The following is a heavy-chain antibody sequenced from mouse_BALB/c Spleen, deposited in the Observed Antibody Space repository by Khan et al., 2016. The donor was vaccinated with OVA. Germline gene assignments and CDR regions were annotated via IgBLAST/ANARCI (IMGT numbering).Heavy chain of an antibody. CDR2: INTFTGEP. V-gene: IGHV9-1*02. CDR3: SSHVHGESFYFDF. Sequence: QIQLVQSGPELRKPGETVKISCQTSGYTFTDFRVNWVKQAPGMGLKWMGCINTFTGEPTYGDDFKGRFAFSLETSASTAYLQINNLKNEDMAAYFCSSHVHGESFYFDFWGQGTTLTVSS. J-gene: IGHJ2*01. D-gene: IGHD2-13*01. CDR1: GYTFTDFR.